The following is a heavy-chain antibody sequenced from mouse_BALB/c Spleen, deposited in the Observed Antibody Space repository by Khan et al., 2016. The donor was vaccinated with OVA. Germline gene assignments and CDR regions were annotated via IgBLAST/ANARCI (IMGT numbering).Heavy chain of an antibody. CDR1: AYTFSNYW. CDR2: ILPGSGSS. V-gene: IGHV1-9*01. J-gene: IGHJ2*01. D-gene: IGHD1-1*01. Sequence: QIQLVQSGAELMKPGASVMISCKAAAYTFSNYWIEWVKQRPGHGLEWIGEILPGSGSSNYSEKFEDKATFTADTSSNTAYMQLNNRTTENSAVDYCARDDYYGSRFYFDYWGQGTTLTVSA. CDR3: ARDDYYGSRFYFDY.